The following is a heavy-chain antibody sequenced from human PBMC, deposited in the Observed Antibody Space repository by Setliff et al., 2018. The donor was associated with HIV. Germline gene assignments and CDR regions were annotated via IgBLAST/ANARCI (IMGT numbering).Heavy chain of an antibody. CDR2: IYYTGST. CDR3: TRGRTDTAMAHDY. J-gene: IGHJ4*02. Sequence: SETLSLTCSVSGGSISSHYWSWIRQPPGKELEWIGYIYYTGSTYYNPSLESRVTMSVDTSKNQFSLKLKFVTAADTAIYYCTRGRTDTAMAHDYWGQGTPVTVSS. D-gene: IGHD5-18*01. CDR1: GGSISSHY. V-gene: IGHV4-59*11.